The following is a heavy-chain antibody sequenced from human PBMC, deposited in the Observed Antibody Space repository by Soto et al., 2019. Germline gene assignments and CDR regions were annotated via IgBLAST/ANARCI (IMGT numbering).Heavy chain of an antibody. D-gene: IGHD6-13*01. CDR1: GYTFTSYG. Sequence: QVQLVQSGAEVKKPGASVKVSCKASGYTFTSYGISWVRQAPGQGLEWMGWISAYNGNKKYAQKLQGRVSMTTDTSTSTAYRALRSLRSDDTAVYYCARDLGQQLFDYWGQGTLVTVSS. CDR2: ISAYNGNK. J-gene: IGHJ4*02. V-gene: IGHV1-18*01. CDR3: ARDLGQQLFDY.